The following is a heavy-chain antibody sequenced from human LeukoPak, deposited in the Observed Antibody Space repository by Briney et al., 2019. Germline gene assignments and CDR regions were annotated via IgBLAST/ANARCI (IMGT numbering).Heavy chain of an antibody. CDR3: AREKGGTVSSIETFDY. J-gene: IGHJ4*02. CDR2: ISSSSSYI. Sequence: PGGSLRLSCAASGFTFSSYSMNWVRQAPGKGLEWVSSISSSSSYIYYADSVKGRFTISRDNAKNSLYLQMNSLRAEDTAVYYCAREKGGTVSSIETFDYWGQGTLVTVSS. CDR1: GFTFSSYS. D-gene: IGHD6-13*01. V-gene: IGHV3-21*01.